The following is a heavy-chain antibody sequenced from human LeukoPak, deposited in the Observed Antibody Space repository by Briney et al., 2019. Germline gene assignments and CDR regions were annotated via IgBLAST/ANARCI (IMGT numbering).Heavy chain of an antibody. Sequence: PSETLSLTCTVSGGSISSYYWSWIRQPPGKGLEWIGYIYYSGSTNYNPSLKSRVTISVDTSKNQFSLKLSSVTAADTAVYYCASSNYDILTGYPYYFDYWGQGTLVTVSS. J-gene: IGHJ4*02. CDR2: IYYSGST. CDR1: GGSISSYY. V-gene: IGHV4-59*01. D-gene: IGHD3-9*01. CDR3: ASSNYDILTGYPYYFDY.